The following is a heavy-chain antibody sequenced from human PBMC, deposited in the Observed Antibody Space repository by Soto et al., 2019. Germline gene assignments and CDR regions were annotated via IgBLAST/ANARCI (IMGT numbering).Heavy chain of an antibody. CDR2: INHSGST. D-gene: IGHD2-21*02. CDR1: GGSFSGYY. V-gene: IGHV4-34*01. Sequence: PSETLSLTCAVYGGSFSGYYWRWIRQPPGKGLEWIGEINHSGSTNYNPSLKSRVTISVDTSKNQFSLKLSSVTAADTAVYYCARGGPYCGGDCYSYNWFDPWGQGTLVTVSS. J-gene: IGHJ5*02. CDR3: ARGGPYCGGDCYSYNWFDP.